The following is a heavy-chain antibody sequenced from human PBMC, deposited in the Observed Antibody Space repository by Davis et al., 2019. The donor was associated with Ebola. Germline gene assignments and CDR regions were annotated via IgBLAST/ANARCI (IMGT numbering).Heavy chain of an antibody. J-gene: IGHJ6*03. D-gene: IGHD2-21*01. CDR3: ARDPGCGGDCYFHYYYMDV. CDR2: IYDSGST. V-gene: IGHV4-61*01. Sequence: PSETLSLTCTVSGGSVGRASYFLTSIRQPPGRGLAWIGYIYDSGSTNYNRARKSRVTISIDTSKNQFSLKLSSVTAADTAVYYCARDPGCGGDCYFHYYYMDVWGKGTTVTVSS. CDR1: GGSVGRASYF.